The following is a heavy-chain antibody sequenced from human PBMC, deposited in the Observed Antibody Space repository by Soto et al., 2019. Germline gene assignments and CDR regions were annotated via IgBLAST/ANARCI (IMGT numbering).Heavy chain of an antibody. V-gene: IGHV1-69*12. Sequence: QVQLEQSGAEVKKPGSSVKVSCKASGGTFSNSAISWVRQAPGQGLEWMGGIMPIFRTPDYAQKFQGRVTFPADESTSTAYMESSGLTSDDTAVYYCARDKDRPQLGGNYYYILDVWGQGTTVTVSS. J-gene: IGHJ6*02. CDR3: ARDKDRPQLGGNYYYILDV. CDR1: GGTFSNSA. D-gene: IGHD3-3*02. CDR2: IMPIFRTP.